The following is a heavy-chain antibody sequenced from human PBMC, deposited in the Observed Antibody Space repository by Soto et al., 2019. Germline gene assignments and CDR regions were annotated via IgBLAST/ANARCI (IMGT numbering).Heavy chain of an antibody. J-gene: IGHJ4*02. CDR1: GGSFSGYY. CDR2: INHSGST. CDR3: ARDNITGLFDY. V-gene: IGHV4-34*01. Sequence: SETLSLTCAVYGGSFSGYYWTWIRQPPGTGLEWIGEINHSGSTNYNPSLKSRVTISVDTSKNQFSLKLTSVTAADTAVYYCARDNITGLFDYWGQRTLVTVSS. D-gene: IGHD2-8*02.